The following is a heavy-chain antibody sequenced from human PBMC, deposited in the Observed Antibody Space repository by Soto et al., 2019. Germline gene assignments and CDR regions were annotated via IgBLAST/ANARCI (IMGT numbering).Heavy chain of an antibody. CDR1: GFTFDDYA. Sequence: EVQLVESGGGLVHPGRSLRLSCTASGFTFDDYAMHWVRQAPGKGLEWVSSISWNSGNIVYADSVWGRFTISRDNAKTSLHLQMNSLSAEDTALYYCTKGASTSCFSAFDFWGQGTMVTVSS. V-gene: IGHV3-9*01. CDR2: ISWNSGNI. D-gene: IGHD2-2*01. CDR3: TKGASTSCFSAFDF. J-gene: IGHJ3*01.